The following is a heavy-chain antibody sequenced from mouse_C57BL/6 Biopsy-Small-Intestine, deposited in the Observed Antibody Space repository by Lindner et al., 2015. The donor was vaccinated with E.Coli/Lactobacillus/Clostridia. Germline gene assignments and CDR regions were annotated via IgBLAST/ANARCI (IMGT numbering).Heavy chain of an antibody. CDR2: IYPRNGNT. D-gene: IGHD1-3*01. CDR1: GHTFTDYD. V-gene: IGHV1-85*01. J-gene: IGHJ4*01. Sequence: VQLQESGPELVKPGASVKLSCKASGHTFTDYDISWVKQRPGQGLEWIGWIYPRNGNTKYNEKFKDKATLTVDTSSSTAHMELHRLTSEDSAVYFCVEWFYAMDYWGQGTSVTVSS. CDR3: VEWFYAMDY.